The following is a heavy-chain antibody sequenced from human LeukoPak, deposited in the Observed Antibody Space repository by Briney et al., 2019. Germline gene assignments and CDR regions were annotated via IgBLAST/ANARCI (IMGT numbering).Heavy chain of an antibody. CDR3: ARHVRVGGWYGVRNYYYYYMDV. V-gene: IGHV4-34*01. J-gene: IGHJ6*03. CDR1: GGSFSGYY. D-gene: IGHD6-19*01. CDR2: INHSGST. Sequence: KPSETLSLTCAVYGGSFSGYYWSWIRQPPGKGLEWIGEINHSGSTNYNPSLKSRVTISVDTSKNQFSLKLSSVTAADTAVYYCARHVRVGGWYGVRNYYYYYMDVWGKGTTVTISS.